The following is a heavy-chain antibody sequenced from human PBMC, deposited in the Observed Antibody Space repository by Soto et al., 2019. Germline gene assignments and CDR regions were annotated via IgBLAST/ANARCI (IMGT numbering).Heavy chain of an antibody. CDR1: GGSISSGGYY. Sequence: ASETLSLTCTVSGGSISSGGYYWSWIRQHPGKGLEWIGYIYYSGSTYYNPSLKSRVTISVDTSKNQFSLKLSSVTAADTAVYYCARCDDSSGLYYFDYWGQGTLVTVSS. CDR2: IYYSGST. J-gene: IGHJ4*02. V-gene: IGHV4-31*03. D-gene: IGHD3-22*01. CDR3: ARCDDSSGLYYFDY.